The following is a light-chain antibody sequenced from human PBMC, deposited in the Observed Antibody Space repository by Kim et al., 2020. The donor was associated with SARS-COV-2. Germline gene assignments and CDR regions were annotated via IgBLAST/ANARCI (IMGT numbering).Light chain of an antibody. V-gene: IGLV4-69*01. Sequence: SVKLTCTLSSGHSSYAIAWHQQQPEKGPRYLMKLTSDGSHSKGDGIPDRFSGSSSGAERYLTISSLQSEDEGDYYCQTWDTGIAVFGGGTQLTVL. CDR1: SGHSSYA. CDR2: LTSDGSH. CDR3: QTWDTGIAV. J-gene: IGLJ7*01.